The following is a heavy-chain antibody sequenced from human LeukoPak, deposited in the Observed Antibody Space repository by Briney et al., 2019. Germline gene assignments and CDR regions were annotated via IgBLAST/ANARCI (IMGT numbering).Heavy chain of an antibody. J-gene: IGHJ4*02. CDR2: ISSNGSPI. Sequence: GGSLRLSCAASGFTFSSYEMNWVRQAPGKGLEWVSYISSNGSPIFYADSVKGRFNISRDNAKNSLSLLMNSLRAEDTAVYYCARDGGSGILDWGQGTLVTVSS. V-gene: IGHV3-48*03. CDR3: ARDGGSGILD. D-gene: IGHD3-10*01. CDR1: GFTFSSYE.